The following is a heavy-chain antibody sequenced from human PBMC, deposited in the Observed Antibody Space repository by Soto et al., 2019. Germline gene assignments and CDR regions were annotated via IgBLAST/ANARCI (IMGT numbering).Heavy chain of an antibody. J-gene: IGHJ6*02. CDR3: ARESEYCSSTSCPNYYYYGMDV. V-gene: IGHV4-31*03. D-gene: IGHD2-2*01. CDR1: GGSISSGGYY. CDR2: IYYSGST. Sequence: QVQLQESGPGLVKPSQTLSLTCTVSGGSISSGGYYWSWIRQHPGKGLEWIGYIYYSGSTYYNPSLKSRVTRSVDTSKNQFSLKLSSVTAADTAVYYCARESEYCSSTSCPNYYYYGMDVWGQGTTVTVSS.